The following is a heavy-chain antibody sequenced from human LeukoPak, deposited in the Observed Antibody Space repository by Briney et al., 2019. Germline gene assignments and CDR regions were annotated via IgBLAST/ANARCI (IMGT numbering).Heavy chain of an antibody. CDR3: SIGGVGATRDDY. V-gene: IGHV3-48*03. J-gene: IGHJ4*02. Sequence: GGSLRLSCAASGFTFSSYEMNWVRQAPGKGLEWVSYISSSGSTIYYEDSVKGRFTISRDNAKNSLYLQMNSLRAEDTAVYYYSIGGVGATRDDYWGQGTLVTVSS. CDR2: ISSSGSTI. D-gene: IGHD1-26*01. CDR1: GFTFSSYE.